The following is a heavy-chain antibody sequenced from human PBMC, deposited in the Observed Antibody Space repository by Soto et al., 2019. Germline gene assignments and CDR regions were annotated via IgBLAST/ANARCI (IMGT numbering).Heavy chain of an antibody. V-gene: IGHV2-5*02. CDR1: GFSLSSSGVG. J-gene: IGHJ4*02. CDR2: IYWDDDK. CDR3: VHRLKRRGYDVY. Sequence: QITLRESGPSLVKPTQTLTLTCTFSGFSLSSSGVGVGWIRQPPGKALEWLAVIYWDDDKRYSPFQKSKLTNXKXXPPNQVHLPMPVLAPVDTATHHGVHRLKRRGYDVYRGPGTLVTVPS. D-gene: IGHD5-12*01.